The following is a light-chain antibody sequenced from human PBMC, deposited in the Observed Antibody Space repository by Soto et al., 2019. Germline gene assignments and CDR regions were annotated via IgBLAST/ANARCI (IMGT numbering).Light chain of an antibody. J-gene: IGLJ2*01. CDR2: EVI. CDR3: SSYAGSNNLHVL. V-gene: IGLV2-8*01. Sequence: QSALTQPPSASGSPGQSVTISCTGSSSDVGGYEYVSWYQQHPVKAPKLIIYEVIKRHSGVPDRFSVSKSGNTASLTVSGRQAEDEADYYCSSYAGSNNLHVLFGGGTKLTVL. CDR1: SSDVGGYEY.